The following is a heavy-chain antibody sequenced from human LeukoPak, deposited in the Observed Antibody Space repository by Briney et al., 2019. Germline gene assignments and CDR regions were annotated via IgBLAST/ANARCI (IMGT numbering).Heavy chain of an antibody. V-gene: IGHV3-30*04. J-gene: IGHJ3*01. CDR3: AREGHTSGYCGTFDV. D-gene: IGHD3-22*01. CDR2: MSYDGFSK. CDR1: GIAFSNSI. Sequence: GGSLRLSCVASGIAFSNSIMHWVRQAPGKGLEWVSAMSYDGFSKYYTDSMKGRLTISRDDSKNTVYLQMKSLRPEDTAVYYCAREGHTSGYCGTFDVWGQGTTVAVS.